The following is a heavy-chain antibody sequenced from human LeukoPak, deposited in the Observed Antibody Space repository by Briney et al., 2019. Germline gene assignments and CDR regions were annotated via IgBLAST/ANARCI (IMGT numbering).Heavy chain of an antibody. J-gene: IGHJ4*02. D-gene: IGHD2-21*02. V-gene: IGHV3-21*01. CDR2: ISSSSSYI. CDR1: GFTFSSYS. Sequence: GGSLRLSCAASGFTFSSYSMNWVRQAPGKGLEWVSSISSSSSYIYYADSVKGRFTISRDNAKNSLYLQMNSLRAENTAVYYCAREGGYCGGDCLDFDYWGQGTLVTVSS. CDR3: AREGGYCGGDCLDFDY.